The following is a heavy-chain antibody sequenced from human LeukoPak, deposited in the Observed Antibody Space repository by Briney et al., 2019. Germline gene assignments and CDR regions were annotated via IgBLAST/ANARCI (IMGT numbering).Heavy chain of an antibody. Sequence: GGSLRLSCAASGFTFSTYAMSWVRQAPGKGLDWVSSISDRGTVTYYADSVKGRFTSSRDNSKNTLYLQMNSLRAEDTAVYYCSRPPGYYDSSENFQHWGQGTLVTVSS. J-gene: IGHJ1*01. V-gene: IGHV3-23*01. CDR2: ISDRGTVT. D-gene: IGHD3-22*01. CDR3: SRPPGYYDSSENFQH. CDR1: GFTFSTYA.